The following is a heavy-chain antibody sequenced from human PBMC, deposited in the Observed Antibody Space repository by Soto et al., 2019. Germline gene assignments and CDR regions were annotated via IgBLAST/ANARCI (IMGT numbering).Heavy chain of an antibody. CDR2: LVGSGDPI. J-gene: IGHJ3*02. Sequence: EVQQLASGGGLVQPGGSLRLSCAASGFNFTDYAMSWVRQAPGKGLEWVSGLVGSGDPIFYAASVRGRFTVSRDNSKNTLFLQMSSLRADDTAIYYCAKDAIANNGIWEPFDMWGRGTGVTVSS. D-gene: IGHD2-8*01. CDR3: AKDAIANNGIWEPFDM. V-gene: IGHV3-23*01. CDR1: GFNFTDYA.